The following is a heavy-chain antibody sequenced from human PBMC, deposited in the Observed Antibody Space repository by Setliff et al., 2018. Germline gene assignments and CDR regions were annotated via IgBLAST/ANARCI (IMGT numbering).Heavy chain of an antibody. D-gene: IGHD3-3*02. V-gene: IGHV4-34*01. CDR3: ARHLWGRYMAESSDYFDY. CDR1: GGSFNVYF. J-gene: IGHJ4*02. Sequence: PSETLSLTCAVYGGSFNVYFWSWIRQPPGKGLEWIGEISHSGSTYYNPSLEGRVTISVDTSNNQFSLKLSSVTAADTAVYYCARHLWGRYMAESSDYFDYWGQGSLVTVSS. CDR2: ISHSGST.